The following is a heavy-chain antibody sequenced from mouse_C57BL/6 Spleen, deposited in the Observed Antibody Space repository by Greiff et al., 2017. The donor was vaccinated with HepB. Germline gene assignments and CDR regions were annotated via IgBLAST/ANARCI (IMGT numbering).Heavy chain of an antibody. D-gene: IGHD6-1*01. V-gene: IGHV1-69*01. Sequence: QVQLQQPGAELVMPGASVKLSCKASGYTFTSYWMHWVKQRPGQGLEWIGEIDPSDSYTNYNQKFKGKSTLTVDKSSSTAYMQLSSLTSEDSAVYYCAGSFYYAMDYWGQGTSVTDSS. CDR2: IDPSDSYT. CDR1: GYTFTSYW. J-gene: IGHJ4*01. CDR3: AGSFYYAMDY.